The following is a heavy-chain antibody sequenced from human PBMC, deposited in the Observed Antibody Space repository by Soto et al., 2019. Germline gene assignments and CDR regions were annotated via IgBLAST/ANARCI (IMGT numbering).Heavy chain of an antibody. CDR2: IYYSGST. D-gene: IGHD3-22*01. CDR3: ARDSPDYYDSSGLHYYFDY. V-gene: IGHV4-31*03. CDR1: GGSISSGGYY. J-gene: IGHJ4*02. Sequence: QVQLQESGPGLVKPSQTLSLTCTVSGGSISSGGYYWSWIRQHPGKGLEWIGYIYYSGSTYYNPSLKSRVTNSGDTSKNQFSLKLSSVTAADTAVYYCARDSPDYYDSSGLHYYFDYWGQGTLVTVSS.